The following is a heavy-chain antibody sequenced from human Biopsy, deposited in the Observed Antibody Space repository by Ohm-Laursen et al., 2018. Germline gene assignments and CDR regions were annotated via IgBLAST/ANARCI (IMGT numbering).Heavy chain of an antibody. Sequence: SDTLSLTCTVSGDSISSYYWRWIRQPPGKGLEWIGYVYYTGSTDYNPSLQSRVTISVDTSKNHFSLRLRSVTPADTAIYYCARDRGYYSDRTVPGYFDLWGRGTLVTVSS. J-gene: IGHJ2*01. CDR1: GDSISSYY. CDR3: ARDRGYYSDRTVPGYFDL. D-gene: IGHD3-22*01. V-gene: IGHV4-59*01. CDR2: VYYTGST.